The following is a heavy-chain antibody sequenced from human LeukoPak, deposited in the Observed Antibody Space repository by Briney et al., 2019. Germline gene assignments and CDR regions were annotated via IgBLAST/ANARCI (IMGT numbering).Heavy chain of an antibody. CDR2: IDSSGDYT. CDR1: GFTFSTHA. J-gene: IGHJ4*02. V-gene: IGHV3-23*01. CDR3: GKEFSSGWFF. Sequence: GGSLRLSCAASGFTFSTHAMTWVRQAPGKGLEWVSSIDSSGDYTFYADSVKGRFTISRDNSKDTLYLQLSGLRAEDTAIYYCGKEFSSGWFFWGQGTPVSVSS. D-gene: IGHD6-13*01.